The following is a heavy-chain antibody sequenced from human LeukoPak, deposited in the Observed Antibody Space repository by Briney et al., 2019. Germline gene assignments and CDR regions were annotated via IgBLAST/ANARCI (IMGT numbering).Heavy chain of an antibody. D-gene: IGHD6-19*01. CDR2: IYYRGNT. CDR1: GGSISSSDYY. V-gene: IGHV4-39*01. CDR3: ASHRRYSTGSEEFDY. J-gene: IGHJ4*02. Sequence: SETLSLTCSVSGGSISSSDYYGAWIRQPPGKGLEWIGCIYYRGNTYYNPSLKSRVTISVDTSKNQFSLKLSSVTAADTAVYYCASHRRYSTGSEEFDYWGQGTLVTVSA.